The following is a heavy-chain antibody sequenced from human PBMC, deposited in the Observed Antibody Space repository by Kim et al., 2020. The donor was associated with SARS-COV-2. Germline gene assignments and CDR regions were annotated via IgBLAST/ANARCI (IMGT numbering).Heavy chain of an antibody. Sequence: SETLSLTCTVYGGSFSGYYWSWIRQPPGKGLEWIGEINHSGSTNYNPSLKSRVTISVDTSKNQFSLKLSSVTAADTAVYYCASLQYWQGYCSGGSCSTQNYYYYYYMDVWGKGTTVTVSS. J-gene: IGHJ6*03. V-gene: IGHV4-34*01. D-gene: IGHD2-15*01. CDR2: INHSGST. CDR1: GGSFSGYY. CDR3: ASLQYWQGYCSGGSCSTQNYYYYYYMDV.